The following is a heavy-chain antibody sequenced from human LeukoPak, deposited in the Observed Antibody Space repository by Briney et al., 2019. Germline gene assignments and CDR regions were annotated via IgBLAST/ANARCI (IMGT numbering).Heavy chain of an antibody. Sequence: PSETLSLTCTVSGGSISSSSYYWGWIRQPPGKGLEWIGSIYYSGSTYYNPSLKSRVTISVDTSKNQFSLKLSSVTAADTAVYYCASQNYSNWFDPWGQGTLVTVSS. V-gene: IGHV4-39*07. CDR3: ASQNYSNWFDP. CDR1: GGSISSSSYY. D-gene: IGHD4-11*01. J-gene: IGHJ5*02. CDR2: IYYSGST.